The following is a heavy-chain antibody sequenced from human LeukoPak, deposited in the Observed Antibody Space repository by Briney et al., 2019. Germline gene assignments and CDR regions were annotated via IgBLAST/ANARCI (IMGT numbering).Heavy chain of an antibody. Sequence: GGSLRLSCAAPGFTFSSYTMTWVRQAPGKGLEWVSAISGSGGSTYYADSVKGRFTISRDNSKNTLYLQMNSLRAEDTAVYYCAKDLGIAAAGKGFDYWGQGTLVTVSS. D-gene: IGHD6-13*01. CDR3: AKDLGIAAAGKGFDY. CDR1: GFTFSSYT. V-gene: IGHV3-23*01. CDR2: ISGSGGST. J-gene: IGHJ4*02.